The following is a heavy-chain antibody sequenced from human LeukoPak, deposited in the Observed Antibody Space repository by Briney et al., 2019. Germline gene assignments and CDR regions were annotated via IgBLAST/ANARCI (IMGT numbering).Heavy chain of an antibody. V-gene: IGHV4-34*01. D-gene: IGHD6-6*01. CDR1: GGYY. J-gene: IGHJ6*03. Sequence: SETLSLTCAVYGGYYWSWIRQPPGKGLEWIGEINHSGSTNYNPSLKSRVTISVDTSKNQFSLKLSSVTAADTAVYYCARDWGVSARPGYMDVWGKGTTVTVSS. CDR2: INHSGST. CDR3: ARDWGVSARPGYMDV.